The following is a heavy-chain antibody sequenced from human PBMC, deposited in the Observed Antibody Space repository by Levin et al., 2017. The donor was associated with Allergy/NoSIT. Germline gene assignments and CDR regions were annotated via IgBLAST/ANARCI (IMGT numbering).Heavy chain of an antibody. Sequence: SCAASGFTFSIYRMNWVRQAPGKGLEWVSYISSDSNTIYYADSVKGRFTISRDTAKNSLYLQMNSLRAEDTAVYYCAREGVSSGWYGSQSYYFDYWGQGTLVTVSS. J-gene: IGHJ4*02. CDR1: GFTFSIYR. D-gene: IGHD6-19*01. CDR3: AREGVSSGWYGSQSYYFDY. V-gene: IGHV3-48*01. CDR2: ISSDSNTI.